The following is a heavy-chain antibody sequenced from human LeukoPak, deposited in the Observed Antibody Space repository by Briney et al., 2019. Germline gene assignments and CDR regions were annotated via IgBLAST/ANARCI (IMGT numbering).Heavy chain of an antibody. CDR3: ARGHARGYDFPIDY. V-gene: IGHV3-30*04. CDR1: GFTFSSYA. Sequence: GGSLRLSCAASGFTFSSYAMHWVRQAPGKGLEGVAVISNDGSNKYYADSVKGRFTISRDNSKNTLYLKMNSLRAEDTAVYYCARGHARGYDFPIDYWGQGTLVTVSS. D-gene: IGHD5-12*01. J-gene: IGHJ4*02. CDR2: ISNDGSNK.